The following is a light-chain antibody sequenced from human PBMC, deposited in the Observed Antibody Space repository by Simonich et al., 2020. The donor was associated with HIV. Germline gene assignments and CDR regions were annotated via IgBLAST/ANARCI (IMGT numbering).Light chain of an antibody. J-gene: IGKJ1*01. CDR2: GAS. Sequence: EIVMTQSPATLSVSPGERATLSCRASQSVSSDLAWYEQKPGQAPRRLIYGASTRANGIPARFSGSGSGTEFTLTISSMQSEDFAVYYCQQYNNWPPWTFGQGTKVEIK. CDR1: QSVSSD. CDR3: QQYNNWPPWT. V-gene: IGKV3-15*01.